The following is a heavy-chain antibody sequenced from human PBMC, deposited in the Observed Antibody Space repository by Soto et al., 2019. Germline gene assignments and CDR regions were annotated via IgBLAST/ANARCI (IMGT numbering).Heavy chain of an antibody. CDR1: GVSFSTYG. CDR2: IWHDGIYK. D-gene: IGHD6-13*01. CDR3: ATEGGVGYGSSWGAF. V-gene: IGHV3-33*01. Sequence: QVQLVESGGGVVQPGRSLRLSCVASGVSFSTYGMHWVRQAPGKGLEWVASIWHDGIYKFHADVVKGRFAISRDNSMNSLYLQMNSLTVEDTAMYSCATEGGVGYGSSWGAFWGQGTLVTVSS. J-gene: IGHJ4*02.